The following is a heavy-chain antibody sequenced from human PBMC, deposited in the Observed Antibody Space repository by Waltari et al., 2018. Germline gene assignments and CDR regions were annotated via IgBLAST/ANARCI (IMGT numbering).Heavy chain of an antibody. CDR2: IYHSGST. V-gene: IGHV4-38-2*02. D-gene: IGHD3-22*01. CDR1: GYSISSGYY. Sequence: QVQLQESGPGLVKPSETLSLTCTVSGYSISSGYYWGWIRQPPGKGLEWIGTIYHSGSTKYNPSLKSRVTISVDTSKNQFSLKLTSVTAADAAVYYCARLDRFSDYNWFDPWGHGTLVTVSS. J-gene: IGHJ5*02. CDR3: ARLDRFSDYNWFDP.